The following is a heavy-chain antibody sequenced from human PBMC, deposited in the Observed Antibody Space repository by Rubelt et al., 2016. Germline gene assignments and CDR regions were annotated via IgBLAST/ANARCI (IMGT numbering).Heavy chain of an antibody. Sequence: GWVSAISGSGGSTYYADSVKGRFTISRDNSKNTLYLQMNSLRAEDTAVYYCAKDLTNYYDSSGSLWGQGTLVTVSS. CDR2: ISGSGGST. D-gene: IGHD3-22*01. V-gene: IGHV3-23*01. CDR3: AKDLTNYYDSSGSL. J-gene: IGHJ4*02.